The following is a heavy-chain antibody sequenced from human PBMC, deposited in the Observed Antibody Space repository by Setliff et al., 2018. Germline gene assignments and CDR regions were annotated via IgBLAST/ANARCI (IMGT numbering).Heavy chain of an antibody. Sequence: LGESLTISCAASGFTFSRYWMSWVRQAPGKGLEWVANIKQDGSEKYYVDSVKGRFTISRDNAKNSLYLQMNSLRAEDTAVYYCARDHVYGSQYYYYYYGMDVWGQGTTVTVSS. D-gene: IGHD3-10*01. V-gene: IGHV3-7*01. CDR1: GFTFSRYW. CDR3: ARDHVYGSQYYYYYYGMDV. J-gene: IGHJ6*02. CDR2: IKQDGSEK.